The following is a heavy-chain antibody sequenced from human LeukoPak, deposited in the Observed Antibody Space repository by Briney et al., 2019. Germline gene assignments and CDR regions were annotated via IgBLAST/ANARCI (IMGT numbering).Heavy chain of an antibody. V-gene: IGHV3-21*04. CDR3: AKAGVLTLVRGVIVDY. J-gene: IGHJ4*02. CDR1: GFTFSSYS. CDR2: ISSSSSYI. D-gene: IGHD3-10*01. Sequence: PGGSLRLSCAASGFTFSSYSMNWVRQAPGKGLEWVSSISSSSSYIYYADSVKGRFTISRDNAKNSLYLQMNSLRAEDTAVYYCAKAGVLTLVRGVIVDYWGQGTLVTVSS.